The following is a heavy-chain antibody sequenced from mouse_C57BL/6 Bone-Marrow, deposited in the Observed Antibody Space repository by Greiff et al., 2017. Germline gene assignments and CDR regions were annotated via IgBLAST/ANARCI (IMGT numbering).Heavy chain of an antibody. CDR2: IYPGSGST. CDR3: EKYFTTVVAGYALDY. Sequence: QVQLQQPGAELVKPGASVKLSCKASGYTFTSYWITWVKQRPGPGLEWIGGIYPGSGSTNYNEKFKSKATLTVDTSSSTAYMQLSSLTSEDSAVYCCEKYFTTVVAGYALDYWGQGTSVTVSS. V-gene: IGHV1-55*01. D-gene: IGHD1-1*01. CDR1: GYTFTSYW. J-gene: IGHJ4*01.